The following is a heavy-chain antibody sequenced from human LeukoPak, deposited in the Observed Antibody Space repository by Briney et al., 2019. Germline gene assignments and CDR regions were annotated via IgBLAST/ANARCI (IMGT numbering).Heavy chain of an antibody. CDR2: IYYSGST. D-gene: IGHD6-6*01. CDR3: ARGGAYSSSFDP. CDR1: GGSISSGDYY. V-gene: IGHV4-61*08. J-gene: IGHJ5*02. Sequence: PSETLSLTCTVSGGSISSGDYYWSWIRQPPGKGLEWIGYIYYSGSTNYNPSLKSRVTISVDTSKNQFSLKLSSVTAADTAVYYCARGGAYSSSFDPWGQGTLVTVSS.